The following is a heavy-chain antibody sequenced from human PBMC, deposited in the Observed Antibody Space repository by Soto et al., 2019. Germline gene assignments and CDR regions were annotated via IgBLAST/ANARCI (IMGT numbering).Heavy chain of an antibody. CDR3: ARTGILSRSPPGYFDS. Sequence: PSETLSLTCTVSGGSISSDTYYWGWMRQSPEKGLEWIASIYYTGNIYYNPSLKSRVTISVDTSRSQFSLKLSSVTAADTAVFYCARTGILSRSPPGYFDSWGQGTLVTVSS. CDR2: IYYTGNI. CDR1: GGSISSDTYY. J-gene: IGHJ4*02. V-gene: IGHV4-39*01.